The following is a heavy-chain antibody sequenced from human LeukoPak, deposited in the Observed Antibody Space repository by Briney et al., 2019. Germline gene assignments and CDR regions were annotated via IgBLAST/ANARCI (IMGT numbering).Heavy chain of an antibody. CDR2: INPNSGGT. V-gene: IGHV1-2*02. CDR3: ARDLEAAAGTFDY. CDR1: GYTFTGYY. D-gene: IGHD6-13*01. Sequence: ASVKVSCKASGYTFTGYYMHWVRQAPGQGLEWMGWINPNSGGTNYAQKFQGRVTMTRDTSISTAYMELSRLRSDDTAVHYCARDLEAAAGTFDYWGQGTLVTVSS. J-gene: IGHJ4*02.